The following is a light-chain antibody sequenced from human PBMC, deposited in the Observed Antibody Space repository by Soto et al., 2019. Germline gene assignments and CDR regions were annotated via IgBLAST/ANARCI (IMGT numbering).Light chain of an antibody. Sequence: QSVLTQPASVSGSPGQSITISCTGTSSDVGSYHLVSWYQQHPGKAPKLMIYEVSKRPSGVSNRFSGSKSGNTSSLTISGLQAEDEADYYCCSYAGSSTVFGGGTKLTVL. CDR3: CSYAGSSTV. CDR2: EVS. V-gene: IGLV2-23*02. J-gene: IGLJ3*02. CDR1: SSDVGSYHL.